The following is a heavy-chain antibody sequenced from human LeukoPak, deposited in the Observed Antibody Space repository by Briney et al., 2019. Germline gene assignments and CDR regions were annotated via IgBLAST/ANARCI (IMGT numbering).Heavy chain of an antibody. CDR2: IIPILGIA. Sequence: ASVKVSCKASGGTFSSYASSWVRQAPGQGLEWMGRIIPILGIANYAQKFQGRVTITADKSTSTAYMELRSLRSDDTAVYYCARPYSSSPWEAFDIWGQGTMVTVSS. D-gene: IGHD6-13*01. CDR1: GGTFSSYA. CDR3: ARPYSSSPWEAFDI. J-gene: IGHJ3*02. V-gene: IGHV1-69*04.